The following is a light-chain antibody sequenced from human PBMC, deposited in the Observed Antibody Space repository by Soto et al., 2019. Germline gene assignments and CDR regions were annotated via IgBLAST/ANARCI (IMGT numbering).Light chain of an antibody. CDR1: QSISSY. CDR2: AAS. V-gene: IGKV1-39*01. CDR3: QQSYTKPLT. J-gene: IGKJ4*01. Sequence: DLQMTQSPSSLSASVGDRVTITCRASQSISSYLNWYQQKPGKAPKLLIYAASSLQSGVPSRFSGSGSGTDFTLTISSLQPEDFATYYCQQSYTKPLTFGGGTKVEIK.